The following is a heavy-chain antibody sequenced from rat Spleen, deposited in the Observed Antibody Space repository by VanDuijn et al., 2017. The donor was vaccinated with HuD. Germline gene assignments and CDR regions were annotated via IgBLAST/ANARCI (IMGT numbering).Heavy chain of an antibody. CDR2: ISTGGGNT. CDR1: GFTFSNYY. V-gene: IGHV5-25*01. D-gene: IGHD1-4*01. Sequence: EVQLVESGGGLVQPGRSMKLSCAALGFTFSNYYMAWVRQAPTKGLEWVASISTGGGNTYYRDSVKGRFTISRDNAKSTLYLQMNSLRSEDTATYYCARQDYPDTNGDYWGQGVMVTVSS. J-gene: IGHJ2*01. CDR3: ARQDYPDTNGDY.